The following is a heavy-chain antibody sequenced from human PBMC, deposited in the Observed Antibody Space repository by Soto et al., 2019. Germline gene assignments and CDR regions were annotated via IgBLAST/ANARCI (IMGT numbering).Heavy chain of an antibody. CDR2: TYYSGST. D-gene: IGHD2-2*01. J-gene: IGHJ5*02. V-gene: IGHV4-39*01. CDR1: GGSISSSSYY. Sequence: SETLSLTCTVSGGSISSSSYYWGWIRQPPGKGLEWIGSTYYSGSTYYNPSLKSRVTISVDTSKNQFSLKLSSVTAADTAVYYCARLRRDIVVVPAAIWFDPWGQGTLVTVSS. CDR3: ARLRRDIVVVPAAIWFDP.